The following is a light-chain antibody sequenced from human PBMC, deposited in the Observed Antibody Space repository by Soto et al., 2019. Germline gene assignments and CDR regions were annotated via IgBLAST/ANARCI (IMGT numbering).Light chain of an antibody. CDR1: QGFGNPY. CDR3: QQYGRSPPIT. J-gene: IGKJ5*01. V-gene: IGKV3-20*01. CDR2: GAS. Sequence: VLTQSPGTLSLSPGERATLSCRASQGFGNPYLAWYQQKPGQPPRLLIYGASSRATGIPDRFSGSGSGTDFTLTISRLEPEDFAVYYCQQYGRSPPITFGQGTRLEIK.